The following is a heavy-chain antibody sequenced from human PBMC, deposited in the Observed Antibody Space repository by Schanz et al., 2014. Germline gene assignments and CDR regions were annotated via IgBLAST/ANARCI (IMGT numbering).Heavy chain of an antibody. V-gene: IGHV1-18*01. Sequence: QVQLVQSAPEVKKPGASVKVSCKASRYTFTSYDINWVRQAPGQGPELMGWINAHTGNTQYAQKFQGRVNMTRDTVTTTVHLELTRLRTDDTAIYYCARVHIATYHYNSPGAFDIWGQGTRVTVSS. J-gene: IGHJ3*02. CDR1: RYTFTSYD. CDR3: ARVHIATYHYNSPGAFDI. D-gene: IGHD3-10*01. CDR2: INAHTGNT.